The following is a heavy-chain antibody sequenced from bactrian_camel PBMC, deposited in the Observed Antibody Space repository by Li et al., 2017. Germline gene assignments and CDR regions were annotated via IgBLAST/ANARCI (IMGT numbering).Heavy chain of an antibody. Sequence: HVQLVESGGDSVQAGGSLRLSCAAPGAIYKNNCLGWFRQAPGKEREGVAAIYSGGSGNTYYADSVKGRFAISQDNAKNTVYLQMNSLNVEDTGTYYCAVDTSWYGLGFDFGYWGQGTQVTVS. CDR1: GAIYKNNC. CDR3: AVDTSWYGLGFDFGY. CDR2: IYSGGSGNT. J-gene: IGHJ6*01. V-gene: IGHV3S54*01. D-gene: IGHD5*01.